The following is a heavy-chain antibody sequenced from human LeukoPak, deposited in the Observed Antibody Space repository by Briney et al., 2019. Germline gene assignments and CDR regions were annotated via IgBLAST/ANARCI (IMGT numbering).Heavy chain of an antibody. Sequence: GGSLRLSCAASGFTFSSYGMHWVRQAPGKGLEWVAFIRYDGSNKYYADSVKVRFTISRDNSKNTLYLQMNSLRAEDTAVYYCARYSSSSFDYWGQGTLVTVSS. CDR1: GFTFSSYG. J-gene: IGHJ4*02. V-gene: IGHV3-30*02. D-gene: IGHD6-6*01. CDR3: ARYSSSSFDY. CDR2: IRYDGSNK.